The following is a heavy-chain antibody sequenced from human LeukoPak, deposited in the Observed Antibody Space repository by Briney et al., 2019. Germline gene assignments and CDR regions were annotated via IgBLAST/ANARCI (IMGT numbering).Heavy chain of an antibody. J-gene: IGHJ4*02. Sequence: GGSLRLSCAASEFTFGLYAMNWVRQAPGKGLEWVSYINDVSGDIHYADSVRGRFTISRDNAKNTLYLQMSSLRAEDTAVYYCARDTFQPGRIDCWGQGTLVIVSS. CDR1: EFTFGLYA. D-gene: IGHD1-14*01. V-gene: IGHV3-21*05. CDR3: ARDTFQPGRIDC. CDR2: INDVSGDI.